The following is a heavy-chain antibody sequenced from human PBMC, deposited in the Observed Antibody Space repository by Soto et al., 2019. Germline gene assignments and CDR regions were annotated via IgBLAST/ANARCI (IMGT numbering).Heavy chain of an antibody. Sequence: SETLSLTCAVYGGSFSGYYWSWIRQPPGKGLEWIGEINHSGSTNYNPSLKSRVTISVDTSKNQFSLKLSSVTAADTAVYYCASWCPLYYYYYMDVWGKGTTVPVSS. CDR1: GGSFSGYY. V-gene: IGHV4-34*01. CDR2: INHSGST. D-gene: IGHD2-8*01. CDR3: ASWCPLYYYYYMDV. J-gene: IGHJ6*03.